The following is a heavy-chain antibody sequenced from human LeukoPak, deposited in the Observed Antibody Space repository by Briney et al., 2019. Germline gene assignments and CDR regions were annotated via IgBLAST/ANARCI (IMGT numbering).Heavy chain of an antibody. V-gene: IGHV3-33*08. CDR1: GFTFSSYA. J-gene: IGHJ6*02. Sequence: GGSLRLSCAASGFTFSSYAMSWVRQAPGKGLEWVAVIWYDGSNKYYADSVKGRFTTSRDNSKNTLYLQMNSLRAEDTAVYYCARDRAGVYYYYGMDVWGQGTTVTVSS. CDR3: ARDRAGVYYYYGMDV. D-gene: IGHD2-21*01. CDR2: IWYDGSNK.